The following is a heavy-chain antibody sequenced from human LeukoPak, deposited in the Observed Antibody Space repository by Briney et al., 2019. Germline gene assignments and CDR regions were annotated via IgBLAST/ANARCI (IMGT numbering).Heavy chain of an antibody. CDR2: IYYSGST. CDR3: ARTLDAFDI. J-gene: IGHJ3*02. CDR1: GGSISSYY. V-gene: IGHV4-59*08. Sequence: SETLSLTCTVSGGSISSYYWSWLRQPPGKGLEWIGYIYYSGSTNYNPSLKSRVTISVDTSKNQFSLKLSSMTAADTAVYYCARTLDAFDIWGQGTMVTVSS.